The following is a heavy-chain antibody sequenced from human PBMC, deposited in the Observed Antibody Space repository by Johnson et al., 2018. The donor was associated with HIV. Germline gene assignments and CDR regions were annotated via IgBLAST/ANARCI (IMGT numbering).Heavy chain of an antibody. J-gene: IGHJ3*02. Sequence: QVQLVESGGGVVQPGRSLRLSCAAFGFTFSSYGIHWVRQAPGKGLEWVAVIWYDGSNKYYADSVKGRFTISRDNSKNTLYLQMNSLRAEDTAVYYCASSAPGLLPNDAFDIWGQGTMVTVSS. D-gene: IGHD2-15*01. CDR1: GFTFSSYG. CDR3: ASSAPGLLPNDAFDI. V-gene: IGHV3-33*01. CDR2: IWYDGSNK.